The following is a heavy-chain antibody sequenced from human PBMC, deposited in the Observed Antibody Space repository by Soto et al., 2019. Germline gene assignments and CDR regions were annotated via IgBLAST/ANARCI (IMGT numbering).Heavy chain of an antibody. V-gene: IGHV3-30-3*01. CDR3: ASPSLAAAGHDLRDVEDPNWFDP. Sequence: QVQLVESGGGVVQPGRSLRLSCAASGFTFSSYAMHWVRQAPGKGLEWVAVISYDGSNKYYADSVKGRFTISRDNSKNTLYLQMNSLRAEDTAVYYCASPSLAAAGHDLRDVEDPNWFDPWGQGTLVTVSS. CDR2: ISYDGSNK. CDR1: GFTFSSYA. D-gene: IGHD6-13*01. J-gene: IGHJ5*02.